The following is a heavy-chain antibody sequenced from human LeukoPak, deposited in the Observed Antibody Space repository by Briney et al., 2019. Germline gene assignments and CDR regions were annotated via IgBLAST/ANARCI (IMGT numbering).Heavy chain of an antibody. CDR1: GGTFSSYA. CDR3: ARSPVEIAYCGGDCYIGY. J-gene: IGHJ4*02. CDR2: IIPIFDTA. Sequence: SVKVSCKASGGTFSSYAISWVRQAPGQGLEWMGGIIPIFDTANYAQKFQGRVTITTDESTSTAYMELSSLRSEDTAVYYCARSPVEIAYCGGDCYIGYWGQGTLVTVSS. V-gene: IGHV1-69*05. D-gene: IGHD2-21*02.